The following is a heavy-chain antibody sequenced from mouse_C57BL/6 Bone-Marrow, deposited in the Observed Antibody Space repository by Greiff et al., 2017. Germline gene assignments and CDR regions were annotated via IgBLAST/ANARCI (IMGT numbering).Heavy chain of an antibody. CDR3: ARCNGFAY. Sequence: VQLKQSGPELVKPGASVKISCKASGYTFTDYYLNWLKQSLGRSLVWFGDFNPNNGGTSYNQKFKGKATLTVDKSSSTAYMELRSLTSEDSAVYYCARCNGFAYWGQGTLVTVSA. CDR2: FNPNNGGT. V-gene: IGHV1-26*01. CDR1: GYTFTDYY. J-gene: IGHJ3*01.